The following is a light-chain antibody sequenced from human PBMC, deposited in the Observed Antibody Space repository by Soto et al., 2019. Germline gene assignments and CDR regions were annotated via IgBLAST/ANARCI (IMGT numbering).Light chain of an antibody. CDR1: SSDVGGYNY. Sequence: QSALTQPPSASGSPGQSGTISCTGTSSDVGGYNYVCWYQHHPGKAPKLMIYEVSKRPSGVPDRFSGSKSGTTTSLTVSGLHAEDEADYYCCSQGAINSLVFGGGTKLPVL. CDR2: EVS. V-gene: IGLV2-8*01. J-gene: IGLJ2*01. CDR3: CSQGAINSLV.